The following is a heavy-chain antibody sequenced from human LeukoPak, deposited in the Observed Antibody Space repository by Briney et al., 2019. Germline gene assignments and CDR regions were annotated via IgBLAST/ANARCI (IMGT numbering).Heavy chain of an antibody. CDR3: ARGRPPLYSNYIYYYGMEV. J-gene: IGHJ6*02. CDR2: IYSGGST. Sequence: GGSLRLSCAASGFTVSSNYMSWVRQAPGKGLEWVSVIYSGGSTYYADSVKGRFTISRDNSKNTLYLQVNSLRAEDTAVYYCARGRPPLYSNYIYYYGMEVWGQGTTVTVSS. CDR1: GFTVSSNY. V-gene: IGHV3-53*01. D-gene: IGHD4-11*01.